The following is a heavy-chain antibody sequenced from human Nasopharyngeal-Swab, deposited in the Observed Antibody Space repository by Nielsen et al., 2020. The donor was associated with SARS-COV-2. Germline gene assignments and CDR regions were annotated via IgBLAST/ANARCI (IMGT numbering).Heavy chain of an antibody. Sequence: SETLSLTCTVSGGSISSYYWSWIRQPPGKGLEWIGYIYYSGSTNYNPSLKSRVTISVDTSKNQFSLKLSSVTAADTAVYYCAREGYYYDSSGSLGDAFDIWGQGTMVTVSS. D-gene: IGHD3-22*01. CDR2: IYYSGST. J-gene: IGHJ3*02. CDR1: GGSISSYY. CDR3: AREGYYYDSSGSLGDAFDI. V-gene: IGHV4-59*01.